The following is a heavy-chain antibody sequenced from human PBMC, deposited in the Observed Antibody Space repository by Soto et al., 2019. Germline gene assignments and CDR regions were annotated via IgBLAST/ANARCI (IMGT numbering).Heavy chain of an antibody. CDR1: GFTFITDW. J-gene: IGHJ4*02. V-gene: IGHV3-7*01. Sequence: GGSLILSCAASGFTFITDWMSWVRQAPGKGLEWVANIKQDGSETYYVDSVKGRFTISRDNAKNSLSLQMNSLRADDTAVYYCARDLGYGVLHHYWGQGSQVSGSS. CDR3: ARDLGYGVLHHY. CDR2: IKQDGSET. D-gene: IGHD2-8*01.